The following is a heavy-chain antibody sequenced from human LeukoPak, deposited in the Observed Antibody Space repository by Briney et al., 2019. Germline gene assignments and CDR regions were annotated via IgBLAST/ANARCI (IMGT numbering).Heavy chain of an antibody. CDR2: ISSSSSYI. CDR3: ARDLPTTVIRKPYYYYYGMDV. V-gene: IGHV3-21*01. D-gene: IGHD4-17*01. Sequence: KSGGSLRLSCAASGFTFSSYSMNWVRQAPGKGLEWVSSISSSSSYIYYADSVKGRFTISRDNAKNSLYLQMNSLRAEDTAVYYCARDLPTTVIRKPYYYYYGMDVWGQGTTVTVSS. J-gene: IGHJ6*02. CDR1: GFTFSSYS.